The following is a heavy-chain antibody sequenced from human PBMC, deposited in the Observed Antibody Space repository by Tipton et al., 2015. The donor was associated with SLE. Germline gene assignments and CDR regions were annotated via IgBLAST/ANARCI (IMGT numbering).Heavy chain of an antibody. V-gene: IGHV4-61*09. CDR3: ARVKSIFGVVIIDY. CDR1: GGSISSGSYC. D-gene: IGHD3-3*01. Sequence: TLSLTCIVSGGSISSGSYCWSWIRQPAGKGLEWIGHIYTSGSTNYNPSLKSRVTISVDTSKNQFSLKLSSVTAADTAVYYCARVKSIFGVVIIDYWGQGTLVTVSS. CDR2: IYTSGST. J-gene: IGHJ4*02.